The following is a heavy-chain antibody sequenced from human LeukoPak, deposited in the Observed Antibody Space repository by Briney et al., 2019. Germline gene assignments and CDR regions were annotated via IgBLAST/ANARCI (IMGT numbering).Heavy chain of an antibody. Sequence: GGSLRLSCAASGFTFSSYWMHWVRQAPGKGPVWVSRINSDGSSTSYADSVKGRFTISRDNAKNTLYLQMNSLRAEDTAVYYCARDPISSSSWFDYWGQGTLVTVSS. CDR3: ARDPISSSSWFDY. CDR2: INSDGSST. CDR1: GFTFSSYW. V-gene: IGHV3-74*01. D-gene: IGHD6-13*01. J-gene: IGHJ4*02.